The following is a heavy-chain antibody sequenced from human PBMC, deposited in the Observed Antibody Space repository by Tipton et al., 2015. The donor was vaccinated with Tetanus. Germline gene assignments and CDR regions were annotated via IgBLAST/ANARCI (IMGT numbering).Heavy chain of an antibody. CDR3: AREPDAVTAPGSAFDL. J-gene: IGHJ3*01. CDR2: ISSSSNYI. Sequence: SLRLSCAASGFPFSSYTLAWVRQAPGKGLEWVSSISSSSNYIYYADSLKGRFTISRDNAKNSLYLHMNSLRAEDTAVYYCAREPDAVTAPGSAFDLWGQGTLVTVSS. D-gene: IGHD4-17*01. V-gene: IGHV3-21*01. CDR1: GFPFSSYT.